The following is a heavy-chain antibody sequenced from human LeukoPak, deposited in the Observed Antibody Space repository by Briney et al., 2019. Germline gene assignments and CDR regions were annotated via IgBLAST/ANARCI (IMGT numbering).Heavy chain of an antibody. V-gene: IGHV4-59*01. Sequence: SETLSLTCTVSGGSISSYYWSWIRQPPGKGLEWIGYIYYSGSTNYNPSLKSRVTISVDTSKNQFSLKLSSVTAADTAVYYCARTSSGYYYYWGRGTLVTVSS. D-gene: IGHD3-22*01. CDR2: IYYSGST. CDR1: GGSISSYY. J-gene: IGHJ4*02. CDR3: ARTSSGYYYY.